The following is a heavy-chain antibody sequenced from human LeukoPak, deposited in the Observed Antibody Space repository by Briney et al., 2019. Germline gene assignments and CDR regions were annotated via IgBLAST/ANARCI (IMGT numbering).Heavy chain of an antibody. CDR2: IYYSGST. Sequence: SETLSLTCTVSGGSISSYYWNWIRQPPGKGLEWIGYIYYSGSTNYNPSLKSRVTISVDTSKNQFSLKLSSVTAADTAVYYCAGHLTGDYFDYWGQGTLVTVSS. CDR3: AGHLTGDYFDY. D-gene: IGHD1-14*01. J-gene: IGHJ4*02. CDR1: GGSISSYY. V-gene: IGHV4-59*08.